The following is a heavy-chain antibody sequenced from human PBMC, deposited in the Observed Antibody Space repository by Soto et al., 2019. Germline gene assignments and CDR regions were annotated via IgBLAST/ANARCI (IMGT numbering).Heavy chain of an antibody. CDR2: IYHSEST. D-gene: IGHD2-15*01. J-gene: IGHJ6*02. CDR1: GGSFSSGDYY. CDR3: ARGLGYCSGGSCYQYFYGMDV. Sequence: QVQLQESGPGLVKPSQTLSLTCTVSGGSFSSGDYYWSWIRQPPGKGLEWIGYIYHSESTDYNPSLKSRVTISVDTSKQQFSLKVSSVTAADTAVYYCARGLGYCSGGSCYQYFYGMDVWGQGTTVTVSS. V-gene: IGHV4-30-4*01.